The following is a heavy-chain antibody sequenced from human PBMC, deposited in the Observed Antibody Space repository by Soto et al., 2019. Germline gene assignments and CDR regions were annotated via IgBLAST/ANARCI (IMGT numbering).Heavy chain of an antibody. CDR1: GFSLTNSGVG. CDR2: IYWDDDK. CDR3: AHRVLRTVFGLVTTTAIYFDF. V-gene: IGHV2-5*02. J-gene: IGHJ4*02. Sequence: QITLNESGPTPVKPRQTLTLTCTFSGFSLTNSGVGVGWIRQSPGKAPEWLALIYWDDDKRYSPSLKSRLTITKDTSKTQVVLTMADLDPADTATYYCAHRVLRTVFGLVTTTAIYFDFWGQGTPVAVSS. D-gene: IGHD3-3*01.